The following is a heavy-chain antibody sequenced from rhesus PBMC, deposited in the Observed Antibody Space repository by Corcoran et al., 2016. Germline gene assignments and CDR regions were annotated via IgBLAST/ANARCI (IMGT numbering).Heavy chain of an antibody. J-gene: IGHJ4*01. CDR2: ISSGSGSTT. D-gene: IGHD3-34*01. CDR1: GFTFSDHY. Sequence: EVQLVESGGGLVQPGGSLRLSCAASGFTFSDHYMDWVRQASGKGLEWVSSISSGSGSTTLYPDSVKGRFTISRDNAKNTVYLQMNSLRAEDTAVYYCARHPYWGSGYFDYWGQGVLVTVSS. CDR3: ARHPYWGSGYFDY. V-gene: IGHV3-110*02.